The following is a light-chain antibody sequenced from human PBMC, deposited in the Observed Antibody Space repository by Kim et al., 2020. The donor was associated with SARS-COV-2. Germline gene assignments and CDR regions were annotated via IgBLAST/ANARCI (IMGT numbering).Light chain of an antibody. J-gene: IGKJ2*01. CDR2: WAS. Sequence: RATINCKSGQTILFKSNNENYLAWYQQKPGQPPKLLIYWASTRESGVPDRFSGSGSGTDFTLTISSLQAEDVAVYYCQQYYDAPYTFGQGTKLEI. V-gene: IGKV4-1*01. CDR1: QTILFKSNNENY. CDR3: QQYYDAPYT.